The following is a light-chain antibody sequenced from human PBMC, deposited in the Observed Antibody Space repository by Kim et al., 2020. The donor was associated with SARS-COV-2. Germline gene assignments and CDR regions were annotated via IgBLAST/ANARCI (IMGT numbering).Light chain of an antibody. J-gene: IGLJ3*02. CDR3: NSRDSSGNHLGV. CDR1: RLRSYY. CDR2: GKN. V-gene: IGLV3-19*01. Sequence: LGQTVRITCQGARLRSYYASWYQQKPGQAPVLVIYGKNNRPSGIPDRFSGSSSGNTASLTITGAQAEDEADYYCNSRDSSGNHLGVFGGGTKLTVL.